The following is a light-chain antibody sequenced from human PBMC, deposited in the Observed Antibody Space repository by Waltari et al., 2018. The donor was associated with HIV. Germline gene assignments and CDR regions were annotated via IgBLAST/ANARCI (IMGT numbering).Light chain of an antibody. CDR1: QNIINN. J-gene: IGKJ4*01. Sequence: EIVITQSPATLSVSPGERATLPCRASQNIINNLAWYQQKPGQAPRPPIPGASTRATRIPARFSGSGYGTDFTLTINSLQSEDIAGYYCQQYNTWPLSFGGGTKVEIK. CDR2: GAS. V-gene: IGKV3-15*01. CDR3: QQYNTWPLS.